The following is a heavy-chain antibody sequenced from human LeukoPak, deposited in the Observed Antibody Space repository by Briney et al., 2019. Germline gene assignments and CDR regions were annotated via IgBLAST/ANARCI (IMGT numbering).Heavy chain of an antibody. D-gene: IGHD4-17*01. V-gene: IGHV3-48*03. Sequence: AGGSLRLSCAASGFTFSSYEMNWVRQAPGKGLEWVSYISSSGSTIYYADSVKGRFTISRDNAKNSLYLQMNSLRAEDTAVYYCAIDLRDGDGTQYFQHWGQGTLVTVSS. CDR1: GFTFSSYE. J-gene: IGHJ1*01. CDR2: ISSSGSTI. CDR3: AIDLRDGDGTQYFQH.